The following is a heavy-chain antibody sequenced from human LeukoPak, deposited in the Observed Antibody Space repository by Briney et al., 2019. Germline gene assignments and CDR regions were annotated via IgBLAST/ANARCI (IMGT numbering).Heavy chain of an antibody. CDR3: ARGSKRFLEWLLPPHWFDP. Sequence: SETLSLTCTVSGGSIISYYWSCIRQPPGKGLEWIGYIYTSGSTNYNPSLKSRVTISVDTSKNQFSLKLSSVTAADTAVYYCARGSKRFLEWLLPPHWFDPWGQGTLVTVSS. CDR1: GGSIISYY. V-gene: IGHV4-4*09. CDR2: IYTSGST. D-gene: IGHD3-3*01. J-gene: IGHJ5*02.